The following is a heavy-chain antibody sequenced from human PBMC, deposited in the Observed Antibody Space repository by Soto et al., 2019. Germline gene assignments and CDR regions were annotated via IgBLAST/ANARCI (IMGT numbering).Heavy chain of an antibody. CDR2: INPNSGGT. CDR1: GHANTVDY. CDR3: AREEELRGDV. Sequence: DFPKAAGHANTVDYGGLVRQAPGQGLEWMGWINPNSGGTNYAQKVQGRVTMTRDTSISTAYMGLSRLRSDDTAVYYWAREEELRGDVWGQGTTVKGSS. D-gene: IGHD1-7*01. J-gene: IGHJ6*02. V-gene: IGHV1-2*02.